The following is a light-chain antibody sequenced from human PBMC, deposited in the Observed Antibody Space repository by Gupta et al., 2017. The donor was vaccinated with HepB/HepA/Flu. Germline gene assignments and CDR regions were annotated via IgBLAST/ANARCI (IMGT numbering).Light chain of an antibody. Sequence: EIALTQSPGTLSLSPGERATLSCRASQSVSSSYLAWYQQKPGQAPRLLIYGASSRATGIPDRFSGSGSGTDFTLTISRLEPEDVAVYYCQQYGSSPCSFGQGTKLEIK. CDR1: QSVSSSY. V-gene: IGKV3-20*01. CDR3: QQYGSSPCS. J-gene: IGKJ2*04. CDR2: GAS.